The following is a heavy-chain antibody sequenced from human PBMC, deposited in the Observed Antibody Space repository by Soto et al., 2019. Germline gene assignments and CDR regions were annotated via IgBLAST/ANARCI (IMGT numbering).Heavy chain of an antibody. V-gene: IGHV3-53*01. CDR3: ARDLRTLYGMDV. CDR1: GFTVSSNY. Sequence: EVQLVESGGGLIQPGGSPRLSCAASGFTVSSNYMSWVRQAPGKGLEWVSVIYSGDTTYYADSVKGRFTISRDHSKNTLYLQMNSLRAEDTAVYYCARDLRTLYGMDVWGQGTTVTVSS. CDR2: IYSGDTT. J-gene: IGHJ6*02.